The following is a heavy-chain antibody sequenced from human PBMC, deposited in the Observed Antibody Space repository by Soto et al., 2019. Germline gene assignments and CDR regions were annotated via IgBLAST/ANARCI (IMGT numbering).Heavy chain of an antibody. Sequence: GGSLRLSCAASGFTFSTYSMNWVRQAPGKGLEWVSSISDSSIYIYYADSVKGRFTISRDNAKNSLYLQMNSLRAEDTAVYYCARYDSSGYYWPYYYYGMDVWGQGTTVTVSS. CDR1: GFTFSTYS. J-gene: IGHJ6*02. CDR2: ISDSSIYI. CDR3: ARYDSSGYYWPYYYYGMDV. V-gene: IGHV3-21*01. D-gene: IGHD3-22*01.